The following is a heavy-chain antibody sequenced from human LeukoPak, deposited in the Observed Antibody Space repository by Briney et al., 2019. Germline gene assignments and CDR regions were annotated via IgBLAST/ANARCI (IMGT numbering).Heavy chain of an antibody. CDR2: IDPSDSYT. CDR1: GYSFTSYW. Sequence: GESLKISCKGSGYSFTSYWISWVRQMPGKGLEWMGRIDPSDSYTNYSPSFQGHVTISADKSISTAYLQWSSLKASDTAMYYCARKYYGNYHPNYYYGMDVWGQGTTVTVSS. V-gene: IGHV5-10-1*01. D-gene: IGHD3-16*01. CDR3: ARKYYGNYHPNYYYGMDV. J-gene: IGHJ6*02.